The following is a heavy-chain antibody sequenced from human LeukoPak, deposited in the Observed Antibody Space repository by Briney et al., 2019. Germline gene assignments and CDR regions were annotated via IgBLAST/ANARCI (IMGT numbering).Heavy chain of an antibody. CDR3: ARADSSSWYFDY. D-gene: IGHD6-13*01. CDR1: GLRFSSYA. J-gene: IGHJ4*02. Sequence: GWSLRLSCAASGLRFSSYAMTWVRQAPGKGLEGVSYISSSSSTIYYADPVKGRFTISRDNAKNSLYLQMNSLRAEDTAVYYCARADSSSWYFDYWGQGTLVTVSS. CDR2: ISSSSSTI. V-gene: IGHV3-48*01.